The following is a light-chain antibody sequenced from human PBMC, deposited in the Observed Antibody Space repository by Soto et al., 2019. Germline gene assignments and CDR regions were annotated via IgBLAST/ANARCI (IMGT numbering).Light chain of an antibody. CDR1: SSNVGSYKL. CDR3: CSSGGSPTYV. Sequence: QSVLPQPASVSGSPGQSITISCTGTSSNVGSYKLVSWYQQHPGKAPKLMIFEVNKRPSGVSNRFSGSKSGNTASLTISGLKVEDEADYYCCSSGGSPTYVFVNGTKLTVL. CDR2: EVN. J-gene: IGLJ1*01. V-gene: IGLV2-23*02.